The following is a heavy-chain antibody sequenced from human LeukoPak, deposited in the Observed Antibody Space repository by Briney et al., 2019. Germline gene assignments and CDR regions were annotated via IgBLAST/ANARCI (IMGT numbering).Heavy chain of an antibody. V-gene: IGHV1-69*13. J-gene: IGHJ6*02. Sequence: SVKVSCKASGYTFTSYGISWVRQAPGQGLEWMGGIIPIFGTANYAQKFQGRVTITADESTSTAYMELSSLRSEDTAVYYCATGGEDRPPLYYYYGMDVWGQGTTVTVSS. D-gene: IGHD3-16*01. CDR1: GYTFTSYG. CDR3: ATGGEDRPPLYYYYGMDV. CDR2: IIPIFGTA.